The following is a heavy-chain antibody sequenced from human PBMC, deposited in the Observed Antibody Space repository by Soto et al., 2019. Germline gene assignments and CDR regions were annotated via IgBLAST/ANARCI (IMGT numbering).Heavy chain of an antibody. J-gene: IGHJ6*02. CDR2: IIPIFGTA. CDR3: ARGVGYYDSSGYYYYYYGMDV. D-gene: IGHD3-22*01. Sequence: QVQLVQSGAEVKKPGSSVKVSCKASGGTFSSYAISWVRQAPGQGLEWMGGIIPIFGTANYAQKFQGRVTITADDSTSTAYMELSSLRSEDTAVYYCARGVGYYDSSGYYYYYYGMDVWGQGTTVTVSS. CDR1: GGTFSSYA. V-gene: IGHV1-69*01.